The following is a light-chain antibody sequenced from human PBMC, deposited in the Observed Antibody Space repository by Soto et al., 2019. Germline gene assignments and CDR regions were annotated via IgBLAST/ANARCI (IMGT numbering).Light chain of an antibody. Sequence: DIPMTQSPSSLPASVGDRISITCRASQSIGTYLSWYQQKPGKAPKLLIYGAYNLQSGVPSRFSGSGSETGFTLTVSSLQPEDFATYYCQQSYSAPRTFGQGTKVEIK. J-gene: IGKJ2*01. CDR2: GAY. CDR3: QQSYSAPRT. CDR1: QSIGTY. V-gene: IGKV1-39*01.